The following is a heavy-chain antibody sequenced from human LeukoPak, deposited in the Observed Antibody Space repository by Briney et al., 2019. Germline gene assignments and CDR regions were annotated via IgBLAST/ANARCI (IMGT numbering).Heavy chain of an antibody. CDR1: GYTFTNSW. CDR3: ARNPRYCGNSSCHPEGYYYYMDV. V-gene: IGHV5-51*01. CDR2: IYPGDFDS. D-gene: IGHD2-21*01. Sequence: GEALKISCHASGYTFTNSWIGWVRQMAGRGLEWMGIIYPGDFDSRYNPCFQGQVTISTDKSISTAYLQWSRLIASDTAIYYCARNPRYCGNSSCHPEGYYYYMDVWGKGTTVTVSS. J-gene: IGHJ6*03.